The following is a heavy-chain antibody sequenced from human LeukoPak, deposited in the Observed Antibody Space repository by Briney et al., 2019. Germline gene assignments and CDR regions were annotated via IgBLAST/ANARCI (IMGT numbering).Heavy chain of an antibody. D-gene: IGHD1-26*01. V-gene: IGHV3-9*03. J-gene: IGHJ4*02. CDR1: GFPFGYKP. CDR3: VKDIGSGSYRYGGYFDY. Sequence: GGSLRLSCAASGFPFGYKPMHWVRQAPGKGLEWVAGFSRNSDSTGYADSVKGRFTISRDNAKNSLYLQMNSLRAEDMALYYCVKDIGSGSYRYGGYFDYWGQGTLVTVSS. CDR2: FSRNSDST.